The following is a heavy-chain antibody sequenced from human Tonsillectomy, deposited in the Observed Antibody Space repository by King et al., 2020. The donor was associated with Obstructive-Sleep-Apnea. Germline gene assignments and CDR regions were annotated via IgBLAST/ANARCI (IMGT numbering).Heavy chain of an antibody. Sequence: GQLVQSGAEVKKPGESLRISCQGSGYSFTSYWISWVRQMPGKGVEWMGRIDPSDSYSNCSPSFQGHVTISADKSISTAYLQWSSLKASDTAMYYCAGHSGPYCGGDCSEKLDYWGQGTLVTVSS. CDR1: GYSFTSYW. J-gene: IGHJ4*02. CDR3: AGHSGPYCGGDCSEKLDY. D-gene: IGHD2-21*02. CDR2: IDPSDSYS. V-gene: IGHV5-10-1*03.